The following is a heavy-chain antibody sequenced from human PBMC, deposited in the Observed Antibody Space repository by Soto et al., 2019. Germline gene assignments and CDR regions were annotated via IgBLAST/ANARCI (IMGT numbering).Heavy chain of an antibody. CDR3: ASGIQLWLRRINNGYSG. D-gene: IGHD5-18*01. Sequence: QVQLVQSGAEVKKPESSVKVSCKAPGGTFSTYAISWVRQAPGQGLEWMGGIIPMFGTANYAQRFQDRVTINADESTNTVYMELSSLRSEDTAVYFSASGIQLWLRRINNGYSGWGQGTLVTVSS. CDR1: GGTFSTYA. J-gene: IGHJ4*02. V-gene: IGHV1-69*12. CDR2: IIPMFGTA.